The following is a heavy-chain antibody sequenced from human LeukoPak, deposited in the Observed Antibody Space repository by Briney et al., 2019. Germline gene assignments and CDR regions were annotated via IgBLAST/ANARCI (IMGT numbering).Heavy chain of an antibody. D-gene: IGHD1-26*01. CDR1: GYTFSNFG. CDR3: AREVGATQVSAFDI. J-gene: IGHJ3*02. Sequence: ASVKVSCKTSGYTFSNFGINWVRQAPGQGLEWMGWISGNNDNPNYGQKFQGRFTVTTDSSTSTAYMELRNLRFDDTAVYYCAREVGATQVSAFDIWGQGTMVTVSS. V-gene: IGHV1-18*01. CDR2: ISGNNDNP.